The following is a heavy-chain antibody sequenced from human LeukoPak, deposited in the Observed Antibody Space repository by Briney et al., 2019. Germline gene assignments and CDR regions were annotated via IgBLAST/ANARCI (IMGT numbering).Heavy chain of an antibody. D-gene: IGHD6-19*01. CDR2: VTWNSGNI. J-gene: IGHJ4*02. CDR1: GFTFDDNA. CDR3: EKDTSDRSGWFGFDY. Sequence: GRSLRLSCAASGFTFDDNAMHWVRQAPGKGLEWVSGVTWNSGNIGYADSVTGRSTISRDNAKNSMYLQTNSLSAEDTALYYCEKDTSDRSGWFGFDYWGQGTLVTVSS. V-gene: IGHV3-9*01.